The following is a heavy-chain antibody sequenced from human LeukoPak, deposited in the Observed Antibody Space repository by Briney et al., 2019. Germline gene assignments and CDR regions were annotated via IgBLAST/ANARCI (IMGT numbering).Heavy chain of an antibody. CDR3: AKQGGNTFYFDY. Sequence: GGSLRLSCAASRFTFSSYTMGWVRQAPGKGLEWVSAISGSGAGATYADSVKGRFTISRDNSKNTVCLQMNSLRAEDTAVYYCAKQGGNTFYFDYWGQGTLVTVSS. J-gene: IGHJ4*02. D-gene: IGHD4-23*01. CDR2: ISGSGAGA. V-gene: IGHV3-23*01. CDR1: RFTFSSYT.